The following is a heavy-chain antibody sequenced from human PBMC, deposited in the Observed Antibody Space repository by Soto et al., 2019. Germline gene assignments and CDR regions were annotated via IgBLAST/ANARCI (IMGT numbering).Heavy chain of an antibody. Sequence: GGSLRLSCAASGFSFGSYALSWVRQAPGKGLEWVSTISGSDGKTFYADSVKGRFSISRDTSQSTLYLQMNSLRADDTAMYYCERWSSLDYWGQGTRVTVSS. CDR1: GFSFGSYA. CDR3: ERWSSLDY. J-gene: IGHJ4*02. CDR2: ISGSDGKT. V-gene: IGHV3-23*01. D-gene: IGHD3-10*01.